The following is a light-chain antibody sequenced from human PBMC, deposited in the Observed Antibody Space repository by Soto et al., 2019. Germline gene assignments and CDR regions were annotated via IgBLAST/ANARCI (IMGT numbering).Light chain of an antibody. CDR3: HTWGTGIHG. CDR1: SGHSSYA. CDR2: LNSDGSH. J-gene: IGLJ1*01. Sequence: QSVLTQSPSASASLGASVKLTCTLSSGHSSYAIAWHQQQPEKGPRYLMKLNSDGSHSKGDGIPDRFSGSSSGAERYLIISSLQSEDEADYYCHTWGTGIHGFGTVTKLTVL. V-gene: IGLV4-69*01.